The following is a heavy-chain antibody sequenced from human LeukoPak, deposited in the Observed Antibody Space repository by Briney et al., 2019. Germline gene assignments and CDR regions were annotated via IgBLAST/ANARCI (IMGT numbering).Heavy chain of an antibody. CDR2: IYYSGST. CDR3: AILTVEMATMEIFDY. CDR1: GGSISSYY. D-gene: IGHD5-24*01. J-gene: IGHJ4*02. Sequence: SETLSLTCTVSGGSISSYYWSWIRQPPGKGLEWIGYIYYSGSTNYNPSLKSRVTMSVDTSKNQFSLKLSSVTAADTAVYYCAILTVEMATMEIFDYWGQGTLVTVSS. V-gene: IGHV4-59*12.